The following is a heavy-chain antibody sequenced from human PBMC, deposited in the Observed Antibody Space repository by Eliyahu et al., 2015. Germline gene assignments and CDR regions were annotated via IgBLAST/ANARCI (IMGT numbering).Heavy chain of an antibody. D-gene: IGHD4-17*01. CDR3: ARGLRRYYGMDV. CDR1: TFSSYA. J-gene: IGHJ6*02. CDR2: ISYDGSNK. V-gene: IGHV3-30*01. Sequence: TFSSYAMHWVRQAPGKGLEWVAVISYDGSNKYYADSVKGRFTISRDNSKNTLYLQMNSLRAEDTAVYYCARGLRRYYGMDVWGQGTTVTVSS.